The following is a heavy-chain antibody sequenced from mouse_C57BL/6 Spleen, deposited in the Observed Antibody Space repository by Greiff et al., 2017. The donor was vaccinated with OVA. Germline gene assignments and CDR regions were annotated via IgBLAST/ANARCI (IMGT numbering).Heavy chain of an antibody. V-gene: IGHV5-9-1*02. D-gene: IGHD1-1*01. J-gene: IGHJ4*01. CDR1: GFTFSSYA. CDR2: ISSGGDYI. CDR3: TRDLDGSSYYYAMDY. Sequence: EVQVVESGEGLVKPGGSLKLSCAASGFTFSSYAMSWVRQTPEKRLEWVAYISSGGDYIYYADTVKGRFTISRDNARNTLYLQMSSLKSEDTAMYYCTRDLDGSSYYYAMDYWGQGTSVTVSS.